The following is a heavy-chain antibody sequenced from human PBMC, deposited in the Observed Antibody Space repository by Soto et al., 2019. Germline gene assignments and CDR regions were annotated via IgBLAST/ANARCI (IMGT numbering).Heavy chain of an antibody. CDR2: ISPYNGET. J-gene: IGHJ5*02. CDR3: ARAFCSGDTCYDA. Sequence: GASVKVSCKASGYTFTNYGITWVRQAPGQGLEWMGWISPYNGETNFAQKFQGRVTMTTDTSTTTAYMELRSLRSDDTALYYCARAFCSGDTCYDAWGQGTLVTVSS. D-gene: IGHD2-15*01. CDR1: GYTFTNYG. V-gene: IGHV1-18*01.